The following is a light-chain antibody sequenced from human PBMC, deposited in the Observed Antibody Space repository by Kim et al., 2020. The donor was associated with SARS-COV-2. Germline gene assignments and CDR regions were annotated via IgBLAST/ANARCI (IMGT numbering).Light chain of an antibody. J-gene: IGKJ2*01. CDR3: QQHGNSPYT. Sequence: LSPGDRPTFSCRASQSVPSSSVAWYQQKPGQAPRLLIYGAGNRPTGVPDRFGGSGSGTDFTLTVTRLEPEDFAVYYCQQHGNSPYTFGQGTKLEI. CDR2: GAG. V-gene: IGKV3-20*01. CDR1: QSVPSSS.